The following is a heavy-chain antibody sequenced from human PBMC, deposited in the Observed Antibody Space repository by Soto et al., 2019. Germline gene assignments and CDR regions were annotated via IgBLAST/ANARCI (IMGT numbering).Heavy chain of an antibody. CDR1: GFTFGQYG. V-gene: IGHV3-30*02. J-gene: IGHJ4*02. CDR3: ASQAFDY. CDR2: IWQDGSKR. Sequence: PGGSLRLSCAASGFTFGQYGIHWVRQAPGKGLEWLAYIWQDGSKRFYADSVKGRFTISRVNSKNTLYLQMNSLRVEDTAIYYCASQAFDYWGQGSLVTVSS.